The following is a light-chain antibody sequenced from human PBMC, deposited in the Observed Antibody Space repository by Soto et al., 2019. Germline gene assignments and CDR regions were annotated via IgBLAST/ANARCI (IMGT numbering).Light chain of an antibody. V-gene: IGKV1-12*01. CDR3: QQANSFPIT. Sequence: DIQMTQSPSSVSASVGDRVTITCRASQGIGSWLAWYQQKPGRAPKLLIYATSSLQSGVPSRFSGSGSGTDFTLTISSLQPEDFATYYCQQANSFPITFGQGTRLEIK. CDR2: ATS. CDR1: QGIGSW. J-gene: IGKJ5*01.